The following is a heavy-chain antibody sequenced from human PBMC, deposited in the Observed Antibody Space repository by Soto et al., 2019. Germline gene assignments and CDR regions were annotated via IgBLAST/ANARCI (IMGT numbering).Heavy chain of an antibody. CDR2: ILYDGSNK. V-gene: IGHV3-30*18. CDR1: GFTFSNYG. CDR3: AKSRDAYNFYFYYGMDV. Sequence: LRLSCAASGFTFSNYGMHWVRQTPGKGLEWVALILYDGSNKYYADSVKGRFTISRDNSKNTLYLQVSSLRAEDTAVYYCAKSRDAYNFYFYYGMDVWGQGTTVTVSS. D-gene: IGHD2-2*01. J-gene: IGHJ6*02.